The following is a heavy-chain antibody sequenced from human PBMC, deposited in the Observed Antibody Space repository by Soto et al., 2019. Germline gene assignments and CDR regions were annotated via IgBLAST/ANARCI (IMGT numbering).Heavy chain of an antibody. V-gene: IGHV3-74*01. CDR3: VRVLARGGGVPRFDFDS. CDR1: GFTFSNSY. CDR2: INADGTST. J-gene: IGHJ4*02. D-gene: IGHD3-10*01. Sequence: GGSLSLSCAASGFTFSNSYMHWVRQVSGKGLEWVSRINADGTSTSYADSVKGRFTISRDNAKNTLYLHVNSLRAEDTAVYYCVRVLARGGGVPRFDFDSWGQGXLVTVSS.